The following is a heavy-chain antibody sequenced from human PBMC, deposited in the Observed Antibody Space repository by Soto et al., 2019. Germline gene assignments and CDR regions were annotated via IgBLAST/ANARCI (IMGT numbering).Heavy chain of an antibody. V-gene: IGHV3-30*18. CDR2: ISYDGSNK. D-gene: IGHD6-6*01. Sequence: GGSLRLSCAASGFTFSSYGMHWVRQAPGKGLEWVAVISYDGSNKYYADSVKGRFTISRDNSKNTLYLQMNSLRAEDTAVYYCAKEGIAARYFDYWGQGTLVTVSS. CDR3: AKEGIAARYFDY. CDR1: GFTFSSYG. J-gene: IGHJ4*02.